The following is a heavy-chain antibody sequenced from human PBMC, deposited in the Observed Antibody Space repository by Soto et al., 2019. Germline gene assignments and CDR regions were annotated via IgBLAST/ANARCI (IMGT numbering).Heavy chain of an antibody. Sequence: SETLSLTCTISGDSIGTHYWSWIRQPPGKGLEWIGYIYYTGSTKFNPSLQSRVTMSVDTSKNQFSLRLSSVTAADTAVYYCARLGEYYQSLDPWGQGTLVTVSS. J-gene: IGHJ5*02. CDR3: ARLGEYYQSLDP. V-gene: IGHV4-59*08. CDR1: GDSIGTHY. CDR2: IYYTGST. D-gene: IGHD2-2*01.